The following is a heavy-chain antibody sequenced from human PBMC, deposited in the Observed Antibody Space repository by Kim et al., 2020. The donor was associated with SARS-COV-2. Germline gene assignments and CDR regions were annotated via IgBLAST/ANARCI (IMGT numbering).Heavy chain of an antibody. Sequence: ASVKVSCKASGYTFTGYYMHWVRQAPGQGLEWMGRINPNSGGTNYAQKFQGRVTMTRDTSISTAYMELSRLRSDDTAVYYCARDRGVILTGLNWFDPWGQGTLVTVSS. CDR1: GYTFTGYY. CDR2: INPNSGGT. V-gene: IGHV1-2*06. CDR3: ARDRGVILTGLNWFDP. D-gene: IGHD3-10*01. J-gene: IGHJ5*02.